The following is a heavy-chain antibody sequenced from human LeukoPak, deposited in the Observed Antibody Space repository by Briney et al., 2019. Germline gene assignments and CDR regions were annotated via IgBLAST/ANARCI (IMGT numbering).Heavy chain of an antibody. CDR1: GYTFTSYG. V-gene: IGHV1-18*01. J-gene: IGHJ4*02. D-gene: IGHD3-22*01. Sequence: ASVKVSCKASGYTFTSYGISWVRQAPGQGLEWMGWISAYNGNTNYAQKLQGRVTMTTDTSTSTAYMELRSLRSDDTAVYYCARERVFSYNSVVFDNWGQGPLVTVSS. CDR2: ISAYNGNT. CDR3: ARERVFSYNSVVFDN.